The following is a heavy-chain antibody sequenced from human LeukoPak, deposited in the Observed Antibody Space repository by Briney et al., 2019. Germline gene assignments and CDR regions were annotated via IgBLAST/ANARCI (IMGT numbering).Heavy chain of an antibody. CDR1: GFTFSGSA. CDR2: IRSTANGYAT. CDR3: ARVWLRDYMDV. Sequence: PGGSLRLSCAASGFTFSGSALHWVRQASGKGLEWVGRIRSTANGYATAYAASVKGRFTISRDDSKNTAYLQMNNLRAEDTAVYFCARVWLRDYMDVWGEGTTVSVSS. J-gene: IGHJ6*03. V-gene: IGHV3-73*01. D-gene: IGHD5-12*01.